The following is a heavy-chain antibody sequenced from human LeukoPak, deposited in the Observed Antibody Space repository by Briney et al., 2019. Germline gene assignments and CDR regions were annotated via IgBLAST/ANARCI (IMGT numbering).Heavy chain of an antibody. J-gene: IGHJ2*01. CDR2: ISSGSSYT. CDR3: ARLRVDYGGNFFDL. Sequence: GGSLRLSCVASGFTFSDYYMSWIRQAPGKGLEWVSYISSGSSYTNYADSVKGRFTISRDNAKNSLYLQMNSLRAEDTAVYYCARLRVDYGGNFFDLWGRGTLVTVSS. CDR1: GFTFSDYY. D-gene: IGHD4-23*01. V-gene: IGHV3-11*03.